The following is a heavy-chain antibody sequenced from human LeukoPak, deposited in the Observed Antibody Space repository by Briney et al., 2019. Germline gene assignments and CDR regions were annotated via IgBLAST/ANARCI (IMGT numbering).Heavy chain of an antibody. V-gene: IGHV3-53*01. D-gene: IGHD1-1*01. CDR1: GFTVSSNY. J-gene: IGHJ3*02. CDR3: ARDHNYIRAIDI. CDR2: IYSGGST. Sequence: GGSLRLSCAASGFTVSSNYMSWVRQAPGKGLEWVSVIYSGGSTYYADSVKGRFTISRDNSKNTLYLQMNSLRAEDTAVYYCARDHNYIRAIDICGQGRTLTVSS.